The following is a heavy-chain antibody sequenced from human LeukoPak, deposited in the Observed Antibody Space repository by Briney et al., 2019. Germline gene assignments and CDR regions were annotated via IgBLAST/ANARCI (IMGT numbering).Heavy chain of an antibody. CDR1: GFTFSSYA. CDR2: ISSSGSTI. Sequence: PSGGSLRLSWAASGFTFSSYALSWVRQAPGQGLEWVSYISSSGSTIYYADSVKGRFTISRDNAKNSLYLQMNSLRAEDTAVYYCAELGITMIGGVWGKGTTVTISS. J-gene: IGHJ6*04. V-gene: IGHV3-48*03. CDR3: AELGITMIGGV. D-gene: IGHD3-10*02.